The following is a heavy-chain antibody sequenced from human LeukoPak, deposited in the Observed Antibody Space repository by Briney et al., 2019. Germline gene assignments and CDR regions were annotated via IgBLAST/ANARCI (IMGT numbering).Heavy chain of an antibody. CDR1: GFTFDDYG. Sequence: GGSLRLSCAASGFTFDDYGMSWVRQAPGKGLEWVSGINWNGGSTGYADSVKGRFTISRDNAKNSLYLQMNSLRAEDTALYHCARVKAHDYVWGSYRYPLDYWGQGTLVTVSS. CDR2: INWNGGST. CDR3: ARVKAHDYVWGSYRYPLDY. V-gene: IGHV3-20*01. J-gene: IGHJ4*02. D-gene: IGHD3-16*02.